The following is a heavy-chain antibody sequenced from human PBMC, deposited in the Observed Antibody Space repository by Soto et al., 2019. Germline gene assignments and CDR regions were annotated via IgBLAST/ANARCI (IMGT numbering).Heavy chain of an antibody. CDR1: GETLCISV. CDR3: ARDRRKIVPPYYFDY. V-gene: IGHV3-30-3*01. Sequence: LSRAASGETLCISVIAGAFKTTGKGLEWVAVISYDGSNKYYADSVKGRFTISRDNSKNTLYLQMNSLRAEDTAVYYCARDRRKIVPPYYFDYWGQGTLVTVSS. J-gene: IGHJ4*02. D-gene: IGHD2-2*01. CDR2: ISYDGSNK.